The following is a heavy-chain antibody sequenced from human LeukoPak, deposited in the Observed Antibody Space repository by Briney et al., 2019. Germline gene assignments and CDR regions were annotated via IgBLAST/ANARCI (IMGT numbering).Heavy chain of an antibody. D-gene: IGHD3-3*01. J-gene: IGHJ3*02. CDR2: INPKSGGS. V-gene: IGHV1-2*05. CDR3: ARGPRITIFGVVMANDAFDI. Sequence: ASVKVSCKASRYTFTDYFMNWVRQAPGQGLEWRGGINPKSGGSVYAQKFQGRVTMTRDTSSSTAYMELSRLRFDDTVVYYCARGPRITIFGVVMANDAFDIWGQGTMVTVSS. CDR1: RYTFTDYF.